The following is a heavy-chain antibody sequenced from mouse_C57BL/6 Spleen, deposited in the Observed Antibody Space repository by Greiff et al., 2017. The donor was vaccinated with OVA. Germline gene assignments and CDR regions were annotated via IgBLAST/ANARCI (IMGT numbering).Heavy chain of an antibody. CDR3: VTAQATAY. V-gene: IGHV1-53*01. D-gene: IGHD3-2*02. CDR1: GYTFTSYW. CDR2: INPSNGDT. J-gene: IGHJ3*01. Sequence: QVQLQQPGTELVNPGASVKLSCKASGYTFTSYWMHWVKQRPGQGLEWIGNINPSNGDTNFNEKFKRKATLTVDKSSSIVYMQLSSLTSEDSAVYYCVTAQATAYWGQGTLVTVSA.